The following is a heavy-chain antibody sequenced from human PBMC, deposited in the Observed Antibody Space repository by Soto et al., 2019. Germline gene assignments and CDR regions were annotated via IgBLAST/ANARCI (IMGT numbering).Heavy chain of an antibody. CDR2: FDPEDGET. CDR3: ATSYDSSGYPLRDWFDP. V-gene: IGHV1-24*01. CDR1: GYTLTELS. Sequence: ASVKVSCKVSGYTLTELSMHWVRQAPGKGLEWMGGFDPEDGETIYAQKFQGRVTMTEDTSTDTAYMGLSSLRSEDTAVYYCATSYDSSGYPLRDWFDPWGQGTLVTVSS. D-gene: IGHD3-22*01. J-gene: IGHJ5*02.